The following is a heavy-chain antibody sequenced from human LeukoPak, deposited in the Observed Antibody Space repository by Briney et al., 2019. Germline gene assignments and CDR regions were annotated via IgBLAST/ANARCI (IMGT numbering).Heavy chain of an antibody. V-gene: IGHV3-23*01. CDR3: AKNVMVKRYIDY. CDR1: GFILNNHA. D-gene: IGHD5-18*01. CDR2: ISGSGRTI. J-gene: IGHJ4*02. Sequence: GGSMRLSCAASGFILNNHAMSWVRQAPGKGLQWISVISGSGRTIEYEDSVRGRFTISRDNSKNTLSLQMNSLRVEDTAIYYCAKNVMVKRYIDYWGQGTLVTVSS.